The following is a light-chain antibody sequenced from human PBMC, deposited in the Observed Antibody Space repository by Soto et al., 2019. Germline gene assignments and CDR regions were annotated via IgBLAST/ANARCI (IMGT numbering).Light chain of an antibody. Sequence: QSALTQPPSASGSPGQSVTISCTGARSDVGGYNYVSWYQQHPGKAPKLMIYEVTKRPSGVPDRFSGSKSGNTASLTVSGLQPEDEADYYCSSYAGGNNAYVFGTGTKLTVL. J-gene: IGLJ1*01. V-gene: IGLV2-8*01. CDR1: RSDVGGYNY. CDR3: SSYAGGNNAYV. CDR2: EVT.